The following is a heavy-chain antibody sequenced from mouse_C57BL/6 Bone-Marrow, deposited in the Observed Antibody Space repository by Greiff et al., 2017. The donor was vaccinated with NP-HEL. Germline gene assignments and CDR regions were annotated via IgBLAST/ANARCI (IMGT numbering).Heavy chain of an antibody. D-gene: IGHD1-1*01. V-gene: IGHV6-3*01. CDR1: GFTFSNYW. CDR3: TGGGSSYVRENFDY. Sequence: DVKLQESGGGLVQPGGSMKLSCVASGFTFSNYWMNWVRQSPEKGLEWVAQIRLKSDNYATHYAESVKGRFTISRDDSKSSVYLQMNNVRAEDTGIYYCTGGGSSYVRENFDYWGQGTTLTVSS. J-gene: IGHJ2*01. CDR2: IRLKSDNYAT.